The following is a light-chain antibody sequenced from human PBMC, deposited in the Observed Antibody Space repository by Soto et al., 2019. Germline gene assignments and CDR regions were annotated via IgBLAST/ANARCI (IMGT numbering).Light chain of an antibody. J-gene: IGLJ1*01. CDR2: EVS. CDR1: SSDVGLYDH. CDR3: SSYTTVFTYV. Sequence: SALTQPASVSGSPVQSITVSCTVTSSDVGLYDHVSWFQQHPGKSPKLIIYEVSHRPSGVSSRFSGSKSGNTASLTISGLQTEDEADYYCSSYTTVFTYVFGTGTKVTVL. V-gene: IGLV2-14*01.